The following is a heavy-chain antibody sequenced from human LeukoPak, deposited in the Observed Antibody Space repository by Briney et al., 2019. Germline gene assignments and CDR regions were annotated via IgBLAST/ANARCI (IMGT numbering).Heavy chain of an antibody. J-gene: IGHJ6*02. Sequence: SETLCLTCTVSGGSISSGDYYWSWIRQPPGKGLEWIGYIYYSGSTNYNPSLKSRVTISVDTSKNQFSLKLSSVTAADTAVYYCARNLAHGMDVWGQGTTVTVSS. CDR3: ARNLAHGMDV. V-gene: IGHV4-61*08. CDR1: GGSISSGDYY. CDR2: IYYSGST.